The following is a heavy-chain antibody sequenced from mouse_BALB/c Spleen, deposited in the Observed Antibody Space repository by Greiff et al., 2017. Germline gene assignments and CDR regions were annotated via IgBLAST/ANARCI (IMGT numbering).Heavy chain of an antibody. V-gene: IGHV2-9*02. D-gene: IGHD1-1*01. CDR1: GFSLTSYG. CDR3: ARENYYGSSSAMDY. J-gene: IGHJ4*01. Sequence: VKVVESGPGLVAPSQSLSITCTVSGFSLTSYGVHWVRQPPGKGLEWLGVIWAGGSTNYNSALMSRLSISKDNSKSQVFLKMNSLQTDDTAMYYCARENYYGSSSAMDYWGQGTSVTVSS. CDR2: IWAGGST.